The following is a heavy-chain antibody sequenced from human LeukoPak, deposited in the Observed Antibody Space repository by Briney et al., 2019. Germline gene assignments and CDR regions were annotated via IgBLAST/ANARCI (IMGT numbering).Heavy chain of an antibody. V-gene: IGHV3-48*01. D-gene: IGHD2-2*02. J-gene: IGHJ4*02. CDR1: GFTFSSYS. Sequence: PGGSLRLSCAASGFTFSSYSMNWVRQAPGKGLEWVSYISSSSSTIYYADSVKGRFTISRDNAKNPLYLQMNSLRAEDTAVYYCASLDIVVVPAAIPRDYWGQGTLVTVSS. CDR3: ASLDIVVVPAAIPRDY. CDR2: ISSSSSTI.